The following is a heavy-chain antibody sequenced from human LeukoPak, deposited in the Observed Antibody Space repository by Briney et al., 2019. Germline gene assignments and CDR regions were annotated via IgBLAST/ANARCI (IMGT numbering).Heavy chain of an antibody. CDR3: ARGRGQYYYDSSGYLNWFDP. CDR1: GGSFSGYY. J-gene: IGHJ5*02. CDR2: INHSGST. D-gene: IGHD3-22*01. V-gene: IGHV4-34*01. Sequence: SEILSLTCAVYGGSFSGYYWSWIRQPPGKGLEWIGEINHSGSTNYNPSLKSRVTISVGTSKNQFSLKLSSVTAADTAVYYCARGRGQYYYDSSGYLNWFDPWGQGTLVTVSS.